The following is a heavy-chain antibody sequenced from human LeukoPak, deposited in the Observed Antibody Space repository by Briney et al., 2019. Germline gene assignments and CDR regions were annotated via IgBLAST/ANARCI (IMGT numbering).Heavy chain of an antibody. V-gene: IGHV3-23*01. J-gene: IGHJ4*02. CDR2: ISGSGDST. CDR1: GFTFSSYA. CDR3: AKTRPLDSSSWSHGDY. D-gene: IGHD6-13*01. Sequence: GGSLRLSCAASGFTFSSYAMSWVRQAPGKGLEWVSAISGSGDSTYYGDSVKGRFTISRDNSKNALYLQMNSLRAEDTAVYYCAKTRPLDSSSWSHGDYWGQGTLVTVSS.